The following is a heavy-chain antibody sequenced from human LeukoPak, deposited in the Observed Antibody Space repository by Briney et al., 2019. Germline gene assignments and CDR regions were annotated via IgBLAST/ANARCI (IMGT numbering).Heavy chain of an antibody. CDR3: ASGDNDPLFDY. Sequence: SETLSLTCAVSGGSISSGGYYWSWIRQHPGKGLEWIGSVYYSGSTNYSPSLQGRVIISLDTSRNQFSLKLSSVTAADTAVYYCASGDNDPLFDYWGQGALVTVSS. CDR1: GGSISSGGYY. V-gene: IGHV4-31*11. CDR2: VYYSGST. D-gene: IGHD1-1*01. J-gene: IGHJ4*02.